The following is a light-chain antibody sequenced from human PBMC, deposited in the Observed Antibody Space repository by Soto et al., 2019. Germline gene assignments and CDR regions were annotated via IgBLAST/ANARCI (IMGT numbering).Light chain of an antibody. V-gene: IGLV2-14*01. Sequence: QSALTQPASVSGSPGQSITIPCTGTSSDVGGYKFVSWYQEHPGKAPKLMIYEVSNRPSGVSNRFSGSKSGNTASLTISGLQAEDEADYYCCSYTSSSTYVFGTGTKVTVL. CDR2: EVS. CDR1: SSDVGGYKF. CDR3: CSYTSSSTYV. J-gene: IGLJ1*01.